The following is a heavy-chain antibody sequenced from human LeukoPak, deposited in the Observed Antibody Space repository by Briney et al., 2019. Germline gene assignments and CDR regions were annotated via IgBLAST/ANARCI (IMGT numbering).Heavy chain of an antibody. D-gene: IGHD1-26*01. CDR1: GYKFIDYY. Sequence: GATVKISCKASGYKFIDYYIHWVKQAPEKGLEWMGRIDPEDGKTVFADKFQGRVAMTADTSLDTVYMELSSLRSEDTAVYYCARVAVGAYFDYWGQGTLVTVSS. J-gene: IGHJ4*02. V-gene: IGHV1-69-2*01. CDR3: ARVAVGAYFDY. CDR2: IDPEDGKT.